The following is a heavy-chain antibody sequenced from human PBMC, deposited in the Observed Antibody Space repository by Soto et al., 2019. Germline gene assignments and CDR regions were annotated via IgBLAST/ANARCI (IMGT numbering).Heavy chain of an antibody. J-gene: IGHJ3*02. Sequence: SETLSLTCAVYGGSFSGYYWSWIRQPPGKGLEWIGDINHSGSTNYNPSLKSRVTISVDTSKNQFSLKLSSVTAADTAVYYCAGDSSGYYSGAFDIWGQGTMVTVSS. CDR1: GGSFSGYY. CDR3: AGDSSGYYSGAFDI. CDR2: INHSGST. V-gene: IGHV4-34*01. D-gene: IGHD3-22*01.